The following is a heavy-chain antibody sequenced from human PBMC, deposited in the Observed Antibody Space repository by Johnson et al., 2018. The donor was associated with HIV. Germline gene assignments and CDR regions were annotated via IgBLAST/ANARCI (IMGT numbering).Heavy chain of an antibody. D-gene: IGHD3-22*01. CDR3: ARVTKYYFDSSVDAFDI. Sequence: QVQLVESGGGVVQPGRSLRLSCAASGFTFSSYAMHWVRQAPGKGLEWVAVISYDGSNKYYVDSVKGRFTISRDNSKNTLYLQMNSLRAEDTAVYFFARVTKYYFDSSVDAFDIWGQGTMVTVSS. CDR1: GFTFSSYA. J-gene: IGHJ3*02. V-gene: IGHV3-30*04. CDR2: ISYDGSNK.